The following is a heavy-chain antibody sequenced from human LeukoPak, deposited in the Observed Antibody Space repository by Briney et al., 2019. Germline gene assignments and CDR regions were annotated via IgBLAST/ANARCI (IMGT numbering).Heavy chain of an antibody. J-gene: IGHJ4*02. V-gene: IGHV3-74*01. CDR2: INTDGSST. CDR1: GFTFRSYW. Sequence: GGSLRLSCAASGFTFRSYWMHWVRQVPGKGLMWVSGINTDGSSTTYADSVKGRFTISRDNSKNTLYLQMNSLRAEDTAVYYCARQCSGGSCFSDHFDYWGQGTLVTVSS. D-gene: IGHD2-15*01. CDR3: ARQCSGGSCFSDHFDY.